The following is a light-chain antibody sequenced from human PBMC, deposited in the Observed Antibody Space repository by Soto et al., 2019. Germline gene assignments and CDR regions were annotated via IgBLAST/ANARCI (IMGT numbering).Light chain of an antibody. CDR1: PSISSY. Sequence: DIQMTQSPSSLSASVGDRVTITCRASPSISSYLNWYQQKPGKAPKLLIYAASSVQSGVPSRFSGSGSGTDFTLTISSLQPEDFATYHCQQTYSTPLTFGPGTKVDIK. CDR3: QQTYSTPLT. V-gene: IGKV1-39*01. J-gene: IGKJ3*01. CDR2: AAS.